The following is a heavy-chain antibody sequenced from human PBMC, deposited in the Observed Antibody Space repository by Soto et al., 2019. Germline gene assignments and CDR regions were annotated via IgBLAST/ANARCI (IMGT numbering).Heavy chain of an antibody. CDR3: AKGIRPGNLWPYYYDSSGYDWTFDY. J-gene: IGHJ4*02. V-gene: IGHV3-23*01. CDR1: GFTFSSYA. D-gene: IGHD3-22*01. Sequence: PGGSLRLSCAASGFTFSSYAMSWVRQAPGKGLEWVSAISGSGGSTYYADSVKGRFTISRDNSKNTLYLQMNSLRAEDTAVYYCAKGIRPGNLWPYYYDSSGYDWTFDYWGQGTLVTVSS. CDR2: ISGSGGST.